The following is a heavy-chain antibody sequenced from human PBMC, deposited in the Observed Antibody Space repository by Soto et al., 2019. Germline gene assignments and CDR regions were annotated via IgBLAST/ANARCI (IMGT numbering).Heavy chain of an antibody. CDR2: ISYDGSNK. J-gene: IGHJ4*02. V-gene: IGHV3-30-3*01. CDR1: GFTFGSYA. CDR3: ARDLGTTRDFDY. D-gene: IGHD1-1*01. Sequence: QVQLVESGGGVVQPGRSLRLSCAASGFTFGSYAMHWVRQAPGKGLEWVAVISYDGSNKYYADSVKGRFTISRDNSKNALYLQMNSLRAEDTAVYYCARDLGTTRDFDYWGQGTLVTVSS.